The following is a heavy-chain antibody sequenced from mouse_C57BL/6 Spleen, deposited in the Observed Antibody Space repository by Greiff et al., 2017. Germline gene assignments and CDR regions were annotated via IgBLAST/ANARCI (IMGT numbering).Heavy chain of an antibody. Sequence: VQLQQSGPGLVKPSQSLSLTCSVTGYSITSGYYWNWIRQFPGNKLEWMGYISYDGSNNYNPSLKNRISITRDTSKNQFFLKLNSVTTEDTATYYCARGLGHYAMDYWGQGTSVTVSS. J-gene: IGHJ4*01. CDR2: ISYDGSN. D-gene: IGHD4-1*01. CDR1: GYSITSGYY. V-gene: IGHV3-6*01. CDR3: ARGLGHYAMDY.